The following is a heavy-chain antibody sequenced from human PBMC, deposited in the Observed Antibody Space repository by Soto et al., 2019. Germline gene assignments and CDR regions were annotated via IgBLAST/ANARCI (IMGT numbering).Heavy chain of an antibody. CDR3: ARGVKSGADARWFDP. Sequence: QVQLVQSGAEVRKPGASVKVSCKASGYTFTSYDINWVRQATGQGLAYLGWMSPNSGNTGYVQKFQGRVTMTWDTSITTAYMELSRLRSEATAVYFCARGVKSGADARWFDPWGQGTLVTVSS. V-gene: IGHV1-8*01. J-gene: IGHJ5*02. D-gene: IGHD3-16*02. CDR2: MSPNSGNT. CDR1: GYTFTSYD.